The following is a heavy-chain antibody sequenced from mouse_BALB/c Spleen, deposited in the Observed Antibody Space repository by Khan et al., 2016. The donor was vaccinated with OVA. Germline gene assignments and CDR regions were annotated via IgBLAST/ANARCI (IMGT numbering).Heavy chain of an antibody. D-gene: IGHD2-4*01. V-gene: IGHV5-4*02. Sequence: EVELVESGGGLVNPGGSLKLSCAASGFTFSDYYMYWVRQTPEKRLEWVATISDGGNYTYYPDDLRGRFTISRDNATNSLYLQMSSLKSEDTAMYYCARDYDYDGYYTMDYWGQGTSVTVSA. J-gene: IGHJ4*01. CDR3: ARDYDYDGYYTMDY. CDR1: GFTFSDYY. CDR2: ISDGGNYT.